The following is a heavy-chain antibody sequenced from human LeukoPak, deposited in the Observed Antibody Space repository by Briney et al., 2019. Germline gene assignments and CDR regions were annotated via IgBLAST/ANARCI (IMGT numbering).Heavy chain of an antibody. J-gene: IGHJ6*03. CDR1: GGSFSGYY. CDR2: INHSGST. CDR3: ARGTTVTPHYYYYYYMDV. D-gene: IGHD4-17*01. V-gene: IGHV4-34*01. Sequence: SETLSLTCAVYGGSFSGYYWSWLRQPPGKGLEWIGEINHSGSTNYNPSLKSRVTISVDTSKNQFSLKLSSVTAADTAVYYCARGTTVTPHYYYYYYMDVWGKGTTVTVSS.